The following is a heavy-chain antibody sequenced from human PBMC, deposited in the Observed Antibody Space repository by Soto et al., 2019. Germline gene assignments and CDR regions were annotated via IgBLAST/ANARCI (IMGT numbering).Heavy chain of an antibody. CDR3: ARDPRPYHILNWFDH. CDR1: GFTFSSYG. J-gene: IGHJ5*02. Sequence: QVQLVESGGGVVQPGRSLRLSCAASGFTFSSYGMHWVRQAPGKGLEWVAVIWYDGSNKYYADSVKGRFTISRDNSKNTLYLQMNSLRAEDTAVYYCARDPRPYHILNWFDHWGQGTLVTVSS. CDR2: IWYDGSNK. D-gene: IGHD2-21*01. V-gene: IGHV3-33*01.